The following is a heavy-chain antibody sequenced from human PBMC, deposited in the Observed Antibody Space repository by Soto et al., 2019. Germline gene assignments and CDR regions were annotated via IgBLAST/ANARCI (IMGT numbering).Heavy chain of an antibody. V-gene: IGHV3-23*01. CDR1: GFTFANHA. Sequence: DVQLLESGGGLVQPGGSLRLSCAASGFTFANHAMYWVRQAPGKGLEWVSSTRPGGDSTDYADSVKGRFTISRDNSKSTLYLQLNSLEVEDTAIYYCAIARGSTYGFFDYWGRGTLVTVSS. D-gene: IGHD5-18*01. CDR2: TRPGGDST. J-gene: IGHJ4*02. CDR3: AIARGSTYGFFDY.